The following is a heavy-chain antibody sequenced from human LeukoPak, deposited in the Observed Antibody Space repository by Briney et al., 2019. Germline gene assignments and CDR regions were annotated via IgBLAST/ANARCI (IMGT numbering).Heavy chain of an antibody. CDR1: GGSFSGYY. CDR2: MNHSGST. J-gene: IGHJ5*02. Sequence: SETLSLTCAVYGGSFSGYYWSLIRQPAGKGLEWIGEMNHSGSTNYNPSLKSRVTISVDTSKNQFSLKLSSWTAADTAGDYCARRLWADPWGQGTLVTVSS. D-gene: IGHD3-16*01. CDR3: ARRLWADP. V-gene: IGHV4-34*01.